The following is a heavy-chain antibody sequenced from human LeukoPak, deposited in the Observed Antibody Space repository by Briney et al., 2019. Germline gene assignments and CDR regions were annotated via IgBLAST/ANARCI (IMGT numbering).Heavy chain of an antibody. V-gene: IGHV3-15*01. D-gene: IGHD3-16*01. CDR2: IKSNVAGGTT. CDR1: GFTFSNAW. CDR3: ASYEQSLSNWYFDL. Sequence: GGSLRLSCAGSGFTFSNAWMSWVRQAPGKGLEWVGRIKSNVAGGTTDYAAPVKGRFTISRDDSEHTLYLQMNSLRAEDTAVYYCASYEQSLSNWYFDLWGRGTLVTVSS. J-gene: IGHJ2*01.